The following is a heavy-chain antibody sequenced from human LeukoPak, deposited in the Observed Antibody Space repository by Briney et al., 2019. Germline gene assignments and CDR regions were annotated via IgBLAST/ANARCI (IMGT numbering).Heavy chain of an antibody. CDR2: ISSSSSYI. V-gene: IGHV3-21*01. Sequence: PGGCLRLSCDASGFTLSRFWMIWVRHAPSKGLESVSSISSSSSYIYYADSVKGRFTISRENAKNSLYLQMNSLRAEDTAVYYCARRADFGKLNWFDPWGQGTLVTVSS. CDR1: GFTLSRFW. D-gene: IGHD3-10*01. J-gene: IGHJ5*02. CDR3: ARRADFGKLNWFDP.